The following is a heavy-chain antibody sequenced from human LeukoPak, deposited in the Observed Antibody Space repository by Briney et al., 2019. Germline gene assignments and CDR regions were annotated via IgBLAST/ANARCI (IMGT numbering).Heavy chain of an antibody. D-gene: IGHD1-26*01. Sequence: GGSLRLSCAASGFTVSSNYMSWFRQAPGKGLEWVGFIRSKTYGGTTEYVASVKGRFTISRDDSRSIAYLQMNSLKTEDTAMYFCTRGVVAASALFDYWGQGTLVTVSS. CDR3: TRGVVAASALFDY. J-gene: IGHJ4*02. CDR1: GFTVSSNY. CDR2: IRSKTYGGTT. V-gene: IGHV3-49*03.